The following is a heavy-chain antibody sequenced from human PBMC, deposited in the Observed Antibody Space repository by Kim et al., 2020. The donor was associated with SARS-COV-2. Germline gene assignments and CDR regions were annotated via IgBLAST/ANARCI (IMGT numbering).Heavy chain of an antibody. Sequence: GGSLRLSCAASGFTFSSYSMHWVRQAPGKGLEWVAVISNDGSNKYYADSVKGRFTISRDNSKNTLYLQMNSLRAEDTAVYYCVRERLSELWFGEGLHWGQGTLVTVSS. J-gene: IGHJ1*01. CDR3: VRERLSELWFGEGLH. V-gene: IGHV3-30*04. D-gene: IGHD3-10*01. CDR1: GFTFSSYS. CDR2: ISNDGSNK.